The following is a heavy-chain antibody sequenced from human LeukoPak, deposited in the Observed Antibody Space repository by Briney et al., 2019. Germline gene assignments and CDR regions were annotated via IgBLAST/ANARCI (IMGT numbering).Heavy chain of an antibody. Sequence: SETLSLTCAVYGGSFSGYYWSWIRQPPGKGLEWIGEINHSGSTNYNPSLKSRVTISVDTSKNQSSLKLSSVTAADTAVYYCARGRSAAAGTFEFDPWGQGTLVTVSS. J-gene: IGHJ5*02. CDR2: INHSGST. V-gene: IGHV4-34*01. CDR1: GGSFSGYY. CDR3: ARGRSAAAGTFEFDP. D-gene: IGHD6-13*01.